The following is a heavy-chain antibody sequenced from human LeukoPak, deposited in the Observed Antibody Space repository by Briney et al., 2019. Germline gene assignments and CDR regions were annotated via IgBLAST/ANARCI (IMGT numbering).Heavy chain of an antibody. Sequence: SETLSLTCTVSGCSISSYYWSWLRQPPGKGLEWIGYFSNSGSTNYSPSLKSRVTMSVDTSKKQFSLKLSSVTAADTAVYYCARGSSWGDYWGQGTLVTVSS. D-gene: IGHD7-27*01. V-gene: IGHV4-59*12. CDR2: FSNSGST. CDR3: ARGSSWGDY. CDR1: GCSISSYY. J-gene: IGHJ4*02.